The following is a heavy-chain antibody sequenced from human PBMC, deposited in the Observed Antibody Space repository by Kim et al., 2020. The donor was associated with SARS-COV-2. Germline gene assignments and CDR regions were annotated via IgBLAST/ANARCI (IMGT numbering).Heavy chain of an antibody. Sequence: ASVKVSCKASGYTFISYDINWVRQATGQGLEWMGWMNPNSGYTAYAQKFQGRVTMTRDTSISTAHMELSSLTSEDTAVYYCARPGVAGGGFHSWGQGSLVTVSS. CDR2: MNPNSGYT. J-gene: IGHJ4*02. V-gene: IGHV1-8*01. CDR3: ARPGVAGGGFHS. D-gene: IGHD6-13*01. CDR1: GYTFISYD.